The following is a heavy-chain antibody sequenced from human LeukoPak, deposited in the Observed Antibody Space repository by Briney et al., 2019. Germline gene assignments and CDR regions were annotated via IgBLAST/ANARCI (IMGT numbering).Heavy chain of an antibody. J-gene: IGHJ6*04. CDR3: ARGGYSGYGYSSGWYYCMDV. V-gene: IGHV1-18*04. D-gene: IGHD5-12*01. Sequence: ASVKVSCKASGYTFTSYGMSWVRQAPGQGLEWMGWINTYTGNTNYAQKLTGRFALTTDTSTSTAYLELWSLRADDTAVYYCARGGYSGYGYSSGWYYCMDVWGKGTTVTVSS. CDR2: INTYTGNT. CDR1: GYTFTSYG.